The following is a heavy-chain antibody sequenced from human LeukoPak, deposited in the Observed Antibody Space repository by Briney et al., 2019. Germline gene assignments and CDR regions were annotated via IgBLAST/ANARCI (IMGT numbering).Heavy chain of an antibody. D-gene: IGHD3-22*01. Sequence: PGGSLRLSCAASGFTFDDYTMHWVRQAPGKGLEWVSLISWDGGSTYYADSVKGRFTISRDNGKNSLYLQMNSLRAEDTAVYYCARSAVSITMIVVVGYFDYWGQGTLVTVSS. V-gene: IGHV3-43*01. J-gene: IGHJ4*02. CDR2: ISWDGGST. CDR3: ARSAVSITMIVVVGYFDY. CDR1: GFTFDDYT.